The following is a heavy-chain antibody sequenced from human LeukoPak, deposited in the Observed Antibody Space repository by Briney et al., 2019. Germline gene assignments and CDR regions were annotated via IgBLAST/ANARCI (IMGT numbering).Heavy chain of an antibody. V-gene: IGHV4-39*01. CDR2: IYYSGNT. J-gene: IGHJ4*02. Sequence: PSETLSLTCTVSGDSVSSTNYYWGWIRQPPGRGLEWIGSIYYSGNTYYNPSLKSRVTISLDMSKNQFSLNLTSVTAADTAVYHCARLERWLQLVDDWGQGTLVTVSS. CDR3: ARLERWLQLVDD. CDR1: GDSVSSTNYY. D-gene: IGHD5-24*01.